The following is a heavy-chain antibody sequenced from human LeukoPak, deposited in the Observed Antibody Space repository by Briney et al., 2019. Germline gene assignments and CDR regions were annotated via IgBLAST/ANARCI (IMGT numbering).Heavy chain of an antibody. Sequence: RRSLRLSCAASGFTLSSYGMHWLRQAPGKALEGVAVIWYDGSNKYYSDPVKSRFTISRDNSKNTLYLQMNSLRAEETAVYYCAKGGVGRPEGETFDPWGQGTLVTVSS. CDR2: IWYDGSNK. CDR1: GFTLSSYG. CDR3: AKGGVGRPEGETFDP. J-gene: IGHJ5*02. D-gene: IGHD1-26*01. V-gene: IGHV3-33*06.